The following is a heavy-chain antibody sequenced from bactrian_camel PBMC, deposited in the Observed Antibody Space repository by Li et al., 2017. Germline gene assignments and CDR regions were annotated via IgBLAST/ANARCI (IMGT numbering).Heavy chain of an antibody. D-gene: IGHD4*01. J-gene: IGHJ6*01. CDR1: GFTFDEHD. CDR2: IRRDGAT. CDR3: VRDHDIATFGY. V-gene: IGHV3S60*01. Sequence: GGSVQAGGSLRLSCTASGFTFDEHDMGWYRQAPGNECELASTIRRDGATYYADSVRGRFTISRDNAKNTVYLQMNSLKPEDTARYYCVRDHDIATFGYWGQGTQVTVS.